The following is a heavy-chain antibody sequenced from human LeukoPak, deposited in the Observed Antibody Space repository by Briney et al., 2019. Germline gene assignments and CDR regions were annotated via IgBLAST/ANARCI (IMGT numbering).Heavy chain of an antibody. CDR2: INRSGTT. V-gene: IGHV4-34*01. D-gene: IGHD3-3*01. CDR3: ARVPLRFLEPFDY. CDR1: GGSFNGYY. Sequence: KPSETLSLTCSAYGGSFNGYYWSWIRQPPGKGLEWIGEINRSGTTNYNPSLKSRVTMSLDTSKNQFSLRLNSVTAADTAVYYCARVPLRFLEPFDYWGQGTLVTVSS. J-gene: IGHJ4*02.